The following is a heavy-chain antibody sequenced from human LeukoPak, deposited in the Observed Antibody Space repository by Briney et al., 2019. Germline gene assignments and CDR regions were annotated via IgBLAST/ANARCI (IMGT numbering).Heavy chain of an antibody. Sequence: SETLSLTCAVYGGSFSGYYWSWIRQPPGKGLEWIGEINHSGSANYNPSLKSRVTMSIDTSKNHFSLKLISVTVADTAVYYCREERRRTSGSYGMYDYYGMDVWGQGTTVTVSS. CDR3: REERRRTSGSYGMYDYYGMDV. D-gene: IGHD1-26*01. CDR1: GGSFSGYY. CDR2: INHSGSA. V-gene: IGHV4-34*01. J-gene: IGHJ6*02.